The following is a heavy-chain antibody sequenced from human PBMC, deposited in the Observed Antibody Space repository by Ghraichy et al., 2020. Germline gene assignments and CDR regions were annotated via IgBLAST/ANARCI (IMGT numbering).Heavy chain of an antibody. D-gene: IGHD3-3*01. CDR1: GFTFSSYS. V-gene: IGHV3-48*04. J-gene: IGHJ4*02. Sequence: GGSLRLSCAASGFTFSSYSMNWVRQAPGKGLEWVSYISSSSSTIYYADSVKGRFTISRDNAKNSLYLQMNSLRAEDTAVYYCARVGTRFLEWLARGGFDYWGQGTLVTVSS. CDR3: ARVGTRFLEWLARGGFDY. CDR2: ISSSSSTI.